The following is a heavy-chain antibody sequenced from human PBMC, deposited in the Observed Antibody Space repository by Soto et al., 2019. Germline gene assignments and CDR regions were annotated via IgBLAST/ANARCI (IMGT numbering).Heavy chain of an antibody. CDR3: ARDFGVGFDY. V-gene: IGHV3-30-3*01. CDR1: GFTFSSYA. CDR2: ISYDGSNK. D-gene: IGHD3-10*01. J-gene: IGHJ4*02. Sequence: VQLVESGGGVVQPGRSLRLSCAASGFTFSSYAMHWVRQAPGKGLEWVAVISYDGSNKYYADSVKGRFTISRDNSKNTLYLQMNSLRAEDTAVYYCARDFGVGFDYWGQGTLVTVSS.